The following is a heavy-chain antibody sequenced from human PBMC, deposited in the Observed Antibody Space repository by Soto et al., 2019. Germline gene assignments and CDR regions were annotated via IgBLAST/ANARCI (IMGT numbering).Heavy chain of an antibody. D-gene: IGHD3-3*01. V-gene: IGHV4-59*02. Sequence: PSGSLCHSCTVSGGAVSGYYWSWIRQPPGKGLEWIGYIYYSGSTNYNPSLKSRVTISVDTSKNQFSLKLSSVTAADTAVYYCARGYYDSGVWRGYYYGMDVWGQGTTVTVSS. J-gene: IGHJ6*02. CDR1: GGAVSGYY. CDR3: ARGYYDSGVWRGYYYGMDV. CDR2: IYYSGST.